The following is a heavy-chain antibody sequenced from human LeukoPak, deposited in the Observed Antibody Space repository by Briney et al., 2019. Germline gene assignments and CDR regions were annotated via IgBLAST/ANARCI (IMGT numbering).Heavy chain of an antibody. D-gene: IGHD4-17*01. CDR2: IYYSGST. CDR3: ASSPQDDYGDYVFDY. V-gene: IGHV4-61*01. J-gene: IGHJ4*02. Sequence: SETLSLTCTVSGGSISSSSYYWSWIRQPPGKGLEWIGYIYYSGSTNYNPSLKSRVTISVDTSKNQFSLKLSSVTAADTAVYYCASSPQDDYGDYVFDYWGQGTLVTVSS. CDR1: GGSISSSSYY.